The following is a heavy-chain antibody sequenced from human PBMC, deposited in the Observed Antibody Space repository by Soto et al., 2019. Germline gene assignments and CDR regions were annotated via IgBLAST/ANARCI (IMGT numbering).Heavy chain of an antibody. V-gene: IGHV1-69*01. CDR1: GGTFSSYP. D-gene: IGHD3-16*01. Sequence: QVQLVQSGAEVKKPGSSVKVSCEASGGTFSSYPINWVRQAPGQGLEWMGGIIPFFGTSNYAQKFQGRVTITADDSTSTAYMELRSLSSEDTADYYWARGGQITNYGMAVWGQGTTVTVSS. CDR2: IIPFFGTS. J-gene: IGHJ6*02. CDR3: ARGGQITNYGMAV.